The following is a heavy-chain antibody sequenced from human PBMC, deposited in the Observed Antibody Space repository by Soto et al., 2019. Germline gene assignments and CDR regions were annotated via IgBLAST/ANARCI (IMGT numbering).Heavy chain of an antibody. CDR1: GFTFNTYG. V-gene: IGHV3-30*03. D-gene: IGHD1-26*01. J-gene: IGHJ2*01. CDR3: ARSPQPTRGIHWYFDL. Sequence: QVQLVESGGGVVQPGRSLGLSCAASGFTFNTYGMHWVRQAPGKGLEWVAAISYDGINKYYVDSVKGRFTISRDNYKNTLYVQMNSLRAEDTALYYCARSPQPTRGIHWYFDLWGLGILVTVSS. CDR2: ISYDGINK.